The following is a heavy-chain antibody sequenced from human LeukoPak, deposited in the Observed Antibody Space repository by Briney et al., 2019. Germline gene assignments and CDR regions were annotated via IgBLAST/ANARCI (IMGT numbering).Heavy chain of an antibody. CDR1: GYTFTSYV. D-gene: IGHD3-22*01. V-gene: IGHV1-18*01. CDR2: IIAYKGNT. J-gene: IGHJ5*02. CDR3: ARYPTPKTYYYDSSGSKNWFDP. Sequence: EAAVKVSCMASGYTFTSYVISWVRQAPPQGREWMGWIIAYKGNTNYAQKLQGRVTMTTDTSTSTAYMELRSLRSDDTAVYYSARYPTPKTYYYDSSGSKNWFDPSGQGTLVTVYS.